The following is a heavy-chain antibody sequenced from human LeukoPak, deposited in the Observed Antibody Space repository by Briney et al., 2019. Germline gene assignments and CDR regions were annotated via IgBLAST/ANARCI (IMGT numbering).Heavy chain of an antibody. Sequence: GGSLRLSCAASGFTFRSYWMSWVRQAPGKGLEWVANIKEDESEKYYVDSVKGRFTISRDNAKNSLYLQMNSLRVEDTAVYYCARDRFYGSGSYAHFDYWGQGTLVTVSS. CDR3: ARDRFYGSGSYAHFDY. CDR1: GFTFRSYW. CDR2: IKEDESEK. J-gene: IGHJ4*02. D-gene: IGHD3-10*01. V-gene: IGHV3-7*01.